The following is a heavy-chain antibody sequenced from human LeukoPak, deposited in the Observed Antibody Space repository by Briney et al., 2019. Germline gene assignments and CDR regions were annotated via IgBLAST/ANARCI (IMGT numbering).Heavy chain of an antibody. V-gene: IGHV1-18*04. CDR2: ISAYNGNT. CDR1: GYTFTSYG. Sequence: ASVKVSCKASGYTFTSYGISWVRQAPGQGLERMGWISAYNGNTNYAQKLQGRVTMTTDTSTSTAYMELRSLRSDDTAVYYCARDRNIAAAGTRSLDYWGQGTLVTVSS. D-gene: IGHD6-13*01. CDR3: ARDRNIAAAGTRSLDY. J-gene: IGHJ4*02.